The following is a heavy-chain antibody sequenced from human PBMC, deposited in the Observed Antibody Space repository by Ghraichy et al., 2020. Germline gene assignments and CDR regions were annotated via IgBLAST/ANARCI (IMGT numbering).Heavy chain of an antibody. J-gene: IGHJ4*02. D-gene: IGHD2-2*01. CDR1: GFTFSSAW. CDR3: TTQYCTSASCFYYFDY. Sequence: LSLTCAASGFTFSSAWMNWVRQAPGKGLEWVGHIKSKTDGGTTDYAAPVKGRFTISRDDSRNTLYLQMKSLTTEDTAVYYFTTQYCTSASCFYYFDYWGQGTLVTVSS. CDR2: IKSKTDGGTT. V-gene: IGHV3-15*01.